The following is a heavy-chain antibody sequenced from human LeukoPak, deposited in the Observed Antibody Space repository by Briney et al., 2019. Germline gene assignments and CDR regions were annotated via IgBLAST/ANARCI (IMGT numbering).Heavy chain of an antibody. V-gene: IGHV1-24*01. CDR1: GYTHTELS. CDR3: ARDVDLGQVVTTRYFDL. Sequence: HRASVNVSCKVSGYTHTELSMHGVRQAPGKGGEGMGGFDSEDGETIYAQKFQGRFTMSEDTSTDTAYMELSSLRSEDTAVYYCARDVDLGQVVTTRYFDLWGRGTLVTVSS. J-gene: IGHJ2*01. CDR2: FDSEDGET. D-gene: IGHD4-23*01.